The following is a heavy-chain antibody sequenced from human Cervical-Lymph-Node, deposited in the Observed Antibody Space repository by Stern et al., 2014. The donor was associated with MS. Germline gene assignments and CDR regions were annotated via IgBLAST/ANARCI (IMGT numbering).Heavy chain of an antibody. CDR3: ARDTSSPERSDW. CDR2: ITNVGST. D-gene: IGHD1-1*01. Sequence: EVQLVESGGGVIQPGGSLRLSCTASWFTVSRDYMTLVRQAPGKGLEWVSLITNVGSTFCTDSVKGRFTISRDDSKNTVYLHMTSLRAEDTAMYYCARDTSSPERSDWWGQGTLVTVSS. J-gene: IGHJ4*02. CDR1: WFTVSRDY. V-gene: IGHV3-53*01.